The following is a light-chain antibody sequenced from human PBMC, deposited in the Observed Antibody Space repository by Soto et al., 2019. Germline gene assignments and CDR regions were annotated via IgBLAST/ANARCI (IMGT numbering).Light chain of an antibody. CDR1: QSVSTS. Sequence: EIVLTQSPGTLSLSPGERATLSCRASQSVSTSLAWYQQKPGQAPRLLIYGASSRATGIPDRFSGSGSGTDFTLAISRMEPEDFAGYYCQQYGSAPPLTFGGGTKVEIK. CDR3: QQYGSAPPLT. J-gene: IGKJ4*02. CDR2: GAS. V-gene: IGKV3-20*01.